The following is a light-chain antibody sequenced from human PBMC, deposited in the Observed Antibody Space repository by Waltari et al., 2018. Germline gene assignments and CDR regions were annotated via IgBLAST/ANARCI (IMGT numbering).Light chain of an antibody. V-gene: IGKV3-20*01. CDR1: QSVSRY. Sequence: EVVLTQSPGTLSLSPGERATLFCRASQSVSRYLAWYQQKPGQAPRLLIYGASSRATGIPDRFSGVGSGTDFSLTISRLEPEDFAVYYCQKYDRLPATFGHGTKVEI. J-gene: IGKJ1*01. CDR2: GAS. CDR3: QKYDRLPAT.